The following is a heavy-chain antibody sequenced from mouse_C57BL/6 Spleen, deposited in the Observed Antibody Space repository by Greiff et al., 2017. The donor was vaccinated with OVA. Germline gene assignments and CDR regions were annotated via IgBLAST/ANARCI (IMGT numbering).Heavy chain of an antibody. J-gene: IGHJ3*01. Sequence: VQVVESGAELVRPGASVTLSCKASGYTFTDYEMHWVKQTPVHGLEWIGAIDPETGGTAYNQKFKGKAILTADKSSSTAYMELRSLTSEDSAVYYCTRHYGSSRGFAYWGQGTLVTVSA. V-gene: IGHV1-15*01. CDR3: TRHYGSSRGFAY. D-gene: IGHD1-1*01. CDR2: IDPETGGT. CDR1: GYTFTDYE.